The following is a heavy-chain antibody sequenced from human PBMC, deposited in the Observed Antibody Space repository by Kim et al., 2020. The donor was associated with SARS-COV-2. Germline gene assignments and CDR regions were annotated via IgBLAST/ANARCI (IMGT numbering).Heavy chain of an antibody. CDR2: ISYDGSNK. V-gene: IGHV3-30*04. CDR3: ARLIAAAPDYYFDY. D-gene: IGHD6-13*01. J-gene: IGHJ4*02. Sequence: SLRLSCAASGFTFSSYAMHWVRQAPGKGLEWVAVISYDGSNKYYADSVKGRFTISRDNSKNTLYLQMNSLRAEDTAVYYCARLIAAAPDYYFDYWGQG. CDR1: GFTFSSYA.